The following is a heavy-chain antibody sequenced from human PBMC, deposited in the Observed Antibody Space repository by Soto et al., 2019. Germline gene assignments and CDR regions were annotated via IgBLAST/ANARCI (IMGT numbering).Heavy chain of an antibody. V-gene: IGHV1-18*01. Sequence: QVQLVQSGAEVKKPGASVKVSCKASGYTFTSYGISWVRQAPGQGLEWMGWIRAYNGNTNYAQKLPGRVNLTPDTSTSTAYMEPRSLRSDGTAVYYCARGAPPADYWGQGTLVTVSS. CDR1: GYTFTSYG. J-gene: IGHJ4*02. CDR2: IRAYNGNT. CDR3: ARGAPPADY.